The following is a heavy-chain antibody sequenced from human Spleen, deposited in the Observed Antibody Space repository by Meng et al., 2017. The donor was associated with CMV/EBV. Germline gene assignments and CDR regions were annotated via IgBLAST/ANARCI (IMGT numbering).Heavy chain of an antibody. D-gene: IGHD3-3*01. Sequence: GESLKISCAASGFTFSSYWMSWVRQAPGKGLEWVANIKQDGSEKYYVDSVKGRFTISRDNAKNSLYLQMNSLRAEDTAVYYCATGYYDFWSGFLGASAFDIWGQGTMVTVSS. V-gene: IGHV3-7*01. J-gene: IGHJ3*02. CDR3: ATGYYDFWSGFLGASAFDI. CDR2: IKQDGSEK. CDR1: GFTFSSYW.